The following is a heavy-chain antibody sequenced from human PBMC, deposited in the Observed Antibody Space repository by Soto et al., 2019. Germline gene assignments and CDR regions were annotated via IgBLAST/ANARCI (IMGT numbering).Heavy chain of an antibody. Sequence: GGSLRLSCAASGFTFSSYAMSWVRQAPGKGLEWVSAISGSGGSTYYADSVKGRFTISRDNSKNTLYLQMNSLRAEDTAVYYCARAWSGYHYWYFDLWGRGTLVTVSS. V-gene: IGHV3-23*01. J-gene: IGHJ2*01. CDR2: ISGSGGST. CDR1: GFTFSSYA. D-gene: IGHD3-3*01. CDR3: ARAWSGYHYWYFDL.